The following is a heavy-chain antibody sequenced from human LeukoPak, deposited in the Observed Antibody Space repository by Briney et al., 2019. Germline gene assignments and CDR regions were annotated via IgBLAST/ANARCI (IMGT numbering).Heavy chain of an antibody. D-gene: IGHD1-26*01. CDR1: GFTFINYW. V-gene: IGHV3-74*01. CDR3: ARVSSGSSFGYYYYYMDV. CDR2: INIYGSST. Sequence: PGWSLRLSCAASGFTFINYWMHSVRQAPGKVRVWGSRINIYGSSTSYADSVKGRFTISRENAKHTLYLQMTSLRAEATAVYYCARVSSGSSFGYYYYYMDVWGKGTTVTVSS. J-gene: IGHJ6*03.